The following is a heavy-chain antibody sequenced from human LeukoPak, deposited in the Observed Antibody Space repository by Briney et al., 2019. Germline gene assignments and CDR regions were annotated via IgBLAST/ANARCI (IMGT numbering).Heavy chain of an antibody. J-gene: IGHJ4*02. CDR2: IYYSGST. CDR1: GGSISSYY. V-gene: IGHV4-59*01. CDR3: ARDDQTTSAFDY. Sequence: SETLSLTCTVSGGSISSYYWSWIRQPPGKGLEWIGYIYYSGSTNYKPSLKSRVTISVDTSKNQFSLKLSSVTAADTAVYYCARDDQTTSAFDYWGQGTLVTVSS. D-gene: IGHD1-7*01.